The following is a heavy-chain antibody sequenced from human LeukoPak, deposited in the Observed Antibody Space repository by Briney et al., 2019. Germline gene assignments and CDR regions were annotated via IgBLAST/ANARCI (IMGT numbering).Heavy chain of an antibody. D-gene: IGHD6-13*01. J-gene: IGHJ4*02. V-gene: IGHV1-2*02. CDR2: INPNSGGT. Sequence: GASVKVSCKASGYTFTGYYMHWVRQAPGQGLEWMGWINPNSGGTNYAQKFQGRVTMTRDTSISTAYMELSRLRSDDTAVYYCARAPPNIAAAEGYNFDYWGQGTLVTVSS. CDR3: ARAPPNIAAAEGYNFDY. CDR1: GYTFTGYY.